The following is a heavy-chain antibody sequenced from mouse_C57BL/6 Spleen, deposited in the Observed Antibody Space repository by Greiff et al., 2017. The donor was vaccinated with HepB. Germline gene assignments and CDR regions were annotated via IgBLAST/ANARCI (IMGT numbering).Heavy chain of an antibody. J-gene: IGHJ4*01. D-gene: IGHD2-3*01. V-gene: IGHV1-7*01. Sequence: LLESGAELAKPGASVKLSCKASGYTFTSYWMHWVKQRPGQGLEWIGYINPSSGYTKYNQKFKDKATLTADKSSSTAYMQLGSLTYEDSAVYYCAIRWLLPLYYAMDYWGQGTSVTVSS. CDR2: INPSSGYT. CDR1: GYTFTSYW. CDR3: AIRWLLPLYYAMDY.